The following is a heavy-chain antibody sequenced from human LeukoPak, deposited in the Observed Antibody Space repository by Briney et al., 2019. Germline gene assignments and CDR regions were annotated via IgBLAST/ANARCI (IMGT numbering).Heavy chain of an antibody. CDR2: ISYDGSNK. CDR1: GFTFSSYA. CDR3: ARDAFITGFDP. D-gene: IGHD3-22*01. Sequence: GGSLRLSCAASGFTFSSYAMHWVRQAPGKGLEWVAVISYDGSNKYYADSVKGRFTISRDNSKNTLYLQMNSLRAEDTAVYFCARDAFITGFDPWGQGTLVTVSS. V-gene: IGHV3-30-3*01. J-gene: IGHJ5*02.